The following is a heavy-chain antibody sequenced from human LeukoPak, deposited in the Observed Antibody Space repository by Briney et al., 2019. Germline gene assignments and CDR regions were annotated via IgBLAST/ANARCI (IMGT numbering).Heavy chain of an antibody. D-gene: IGHD2-21*02. V-gene: IGHV3-15*01. CDR2: IKRKTDGGTT. Sequence: GGSLRLSCAASGITLDNAWMSWVRQAPGKGLEWVGRIKRKTDGGTTEYPAAVKGRFTISRDDSKNTIYLQMNNLKTGDTAFYHCATGGHYFGLWGLGTLVTVSS. CDR1: GITLDNAW. CDR3: ATGGHYFGL. J-gene: IGHJ2*01.